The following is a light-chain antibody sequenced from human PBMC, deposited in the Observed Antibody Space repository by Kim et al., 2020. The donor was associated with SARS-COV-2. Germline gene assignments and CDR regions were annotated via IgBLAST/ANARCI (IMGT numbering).Light chain of an antibody. CDR1: ALPKQY. V-gene: IGLV3-25*03. CDR2: KDS. CDR3: QSADSSGTSWV. J-gene: IGLJ3*02. Sequence: PGQTARITCSGAALPKQYAYWYQQKPGQAPVLVIYKDSERPSGIPERFSGSSSGTTVTLTISGVQAEDEADYYCQSADSSGTSWVFGGGTKLTVL.